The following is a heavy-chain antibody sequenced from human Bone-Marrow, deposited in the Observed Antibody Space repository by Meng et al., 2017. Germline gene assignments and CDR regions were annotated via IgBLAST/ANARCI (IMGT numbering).Heavy chain of an antibody. V-gene: IGHV5-51*01. Sequence: GGSLRLSCKGYGDRFTIHWIGWVRQMPGKGLEWMGINFPEDSDIRDSPSFQGQVTISADKSTSTVYLQWSILRASDTAIYYCARNGGSPFDSWGQGTLVTVSS. CDR1: GDRFTIHW. J-gene: IGHJ4*02. CDR3: ARNGGSPFDS. CDR2: NFPEDSDI.